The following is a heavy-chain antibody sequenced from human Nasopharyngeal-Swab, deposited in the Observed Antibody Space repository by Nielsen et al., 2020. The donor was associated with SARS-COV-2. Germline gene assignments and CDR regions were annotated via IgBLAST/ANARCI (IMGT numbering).Heavy chain of an antibody. Sequence: ASVKVSCKASGYTFTGYYMHWVRQAPGQGLEWMGRINPNSGGTNYAQKFQGRVTMTRDTSISTAYMELSRLRSEDTAVYYCARDPRGLSSPSGMDVWGQGTTVTVSS. V-gene: IGHV1-2*06. CDR1: GYTFTGYY. CDR3: ARDPRGLSSPSGMDV. CDR2: INPNSGGT. D-gene: IGHD3-16*02. J-gene: IGHJ6*02.